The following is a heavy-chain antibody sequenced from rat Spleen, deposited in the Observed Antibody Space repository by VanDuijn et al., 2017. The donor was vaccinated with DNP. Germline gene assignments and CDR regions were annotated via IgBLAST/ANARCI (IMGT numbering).Heavy chain of an antibody. CDR3: STADYSSY. CDR2: IIYDSSDT. J-gene: IGHJ3*01. Sequence: EVQLVESGGDLVQSGRSLKVSCAASGFTFSDYNMAWVRQAPKKGLEWVATIIYDSSDTYYGDSVKGRFTVSRDNARNTLYLQMDNLRSEDTATYYCSTADYSSYWGQGTLVTVSS. CDR1: GFTFSDYN. V-gene: IGHV5S10*01. D-gene: IGHD1-2*01.